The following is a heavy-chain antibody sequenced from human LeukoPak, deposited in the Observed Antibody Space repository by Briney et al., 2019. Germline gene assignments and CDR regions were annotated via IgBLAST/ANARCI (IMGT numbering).Heavy chain of an antibody. D-gene: IGHD6-6*01. V-gene: IGHV1-8*01. CDR2: MNPNSGNT. CDR1: GYTFTSYD. CDR3: ARRDSSSSHNWFDP. Sequence: ASVKVSCKASGYTFTSYDINWVRQATGQGLEWMGWMNPNSGNTGYAQKFQGRVTMTRDTSTSTVYMELSSLRSEDTAVYYCARRDSSSSHNWFDPWGQGTLVTVSS. J-gene: IGHJ5*02.